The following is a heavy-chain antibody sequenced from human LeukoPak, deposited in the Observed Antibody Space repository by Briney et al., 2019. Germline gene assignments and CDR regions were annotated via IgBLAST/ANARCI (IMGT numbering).Heavy chain of an antibody. J-gene: IGHJ4*02. CDR2: ISYDGSNK. Sequence: PGGSLRLSCAASGFTFSSYAMHWVRQAPGKGLEWVAVISYDGSNKYYADSVKGRFTISRDNSKNTLYLQMNSLRAEDTAVYYCAKVGALYYFDYWGQGTLVTVSS. D-gene: IGHD3-16*01. CDR1: GFTFSSYA. CDR3: AKVGALYYFDY. V-gene: IGHV3-30*04.